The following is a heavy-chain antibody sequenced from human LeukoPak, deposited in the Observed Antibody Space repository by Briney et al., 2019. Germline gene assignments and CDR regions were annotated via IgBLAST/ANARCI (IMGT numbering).Heavy chain of an antibody. CDR2: ISAYNGNT. CDR3: ARTRFWYYDSFVRPYCFDY. D-gene: IGHD3-22*01. V-gene: IGHV1-18*01. CDR1: GYTFTSYG. Sequence: ASVKVSCKASGYTFTSYGISWVRQAPGQGLEWMGWISAYNGNTNYAQKLQGRVTMTTDTSTSTAYMELRSLRSDDTAVYYCARTRFWYYDSFVRPYCFDYWGQGTLVTVSS. J-gene: IGHJ4*02.